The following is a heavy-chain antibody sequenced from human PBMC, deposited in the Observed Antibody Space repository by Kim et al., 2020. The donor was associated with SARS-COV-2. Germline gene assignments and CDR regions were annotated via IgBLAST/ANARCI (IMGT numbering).Heavy chain of an antibody. CDR2: IFHTARP. Sequence: SETLSLTCTLSGGSITNSGNYWSWIRHHPGKGLEWIAYIFHTARPYYSPSLQSRVTISVDTSNNQFSRTLTSVTAADTGVYYCATCGRNYGTSFDHWGPGTLVAVSS. V-gene: IGHV4-31*08. CDR1: GGSITNSGNY. CDR3: ATCGRNYGTSFDH. J-gene: IGHJ3*01. D-gene: IGHD1-26*01.